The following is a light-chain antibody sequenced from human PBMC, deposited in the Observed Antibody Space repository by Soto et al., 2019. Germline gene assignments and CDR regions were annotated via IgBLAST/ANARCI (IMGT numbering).Light chain of an antibody. V-gene: IGLV1-40*01. CDR3: RSYDSSLSGWV. CDR2: GNS. Sequence: QSVLTQPPSVSGAPGQRVTISCTGSSSNIGAGYDVHWYHQLPGTAPKLLIYGNSNRPSGVPDRFSGSKSGTSASLAITGLQAEDEADYYCRSYDSSLSGWVFGGGTKVTVL. J-gene: IGLJ3*02. CDR1: SSNIGAGYD.